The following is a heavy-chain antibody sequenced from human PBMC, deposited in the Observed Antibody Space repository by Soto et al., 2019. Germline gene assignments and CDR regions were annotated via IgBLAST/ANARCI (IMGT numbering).Heavy chain of an antibody. CDR2: ISTYNSRT. CDR1: GYTFTSHG. J-gene: IGHJ6*02. CDR3: ARARDCASPSCYKHYYYGMDT. D-gene: IGHD2-2*02. Sequence: QDQLVQSGAEVKKPGASVKISCAASGYTFTSHGISWVRQAPGQGLEWLGWISTYNSRTHYAQKVQGRVTMTTDTSTSTAYLDLRSLTFDDTAVYYCARARDCASPSCYKHYYYGMDTWGQGTTVTVSS. V-gene: IGHV1-18*04.